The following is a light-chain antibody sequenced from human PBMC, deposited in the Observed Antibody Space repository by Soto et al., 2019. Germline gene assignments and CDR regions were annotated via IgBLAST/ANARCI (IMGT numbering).Light chain of an antibody. CDR2: EGS. CDR1: SSDVGSYNL. J-gene: IGLJ3*02. V-gene: IGLV2-23*01. CDR3: CSYAGRSTLV. Sequence: QFALTQPASVSGSPGQSITISCTGSSSDVGSYNLVSWHQQYPGKAPKLMIYEGSKRPSGVSNRFSGSKSGNMASLTISGLQAEDEADYYCCSYAGRSTLVFGGGTKLTVL.